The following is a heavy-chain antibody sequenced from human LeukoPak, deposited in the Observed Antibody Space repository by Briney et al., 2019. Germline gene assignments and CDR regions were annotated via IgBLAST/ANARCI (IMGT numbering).Heavy chain of an antibody. V-gene: IGHV3-53*01. D-gene: IGHD3-16*01. CDR3: ARLGGVAFFDY. Sequence: GGSLRLSCAASGFTVSSNYMSWARQAPGKGLEWVSVIYSGGSTYYADSVKGRFTISRDNSKNTLYLQMNSLRAEDTAVYYCARLGGVAFFDYWGQGTLVTVSS. J-gene: IGHJ4*02. CDR1: GFTVSSNY. CDR2: IYSGGST.